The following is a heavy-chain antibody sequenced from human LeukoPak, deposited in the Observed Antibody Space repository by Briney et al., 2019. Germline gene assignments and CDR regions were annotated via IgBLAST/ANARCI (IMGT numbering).Heavy chain of an antibody. D-gene: IGHD2-15*01. Sequence: SETLSLTCAVYGGSFSGYYWSWIRQPPGKGLEWIGEINHSRSTNYNPSLKSRVTISVDTSKNQFSLKLSSVTAADTAVYYCARDHCGGGSCYSFARMSNWFDPWGQGTLVTVSS. V-gene: IGHV4-34*01. CDR2: INHSRST. J-gene: IGHJ5*02. CDR1: GGSFSGYY. CDR3: ARDHCGGGSCYSFARMSNWFDP.